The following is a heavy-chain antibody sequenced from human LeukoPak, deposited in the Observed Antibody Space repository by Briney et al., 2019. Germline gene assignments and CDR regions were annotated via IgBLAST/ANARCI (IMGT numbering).Heavy chain of an antibody. CDR3: ARPGCGGNCYYRMDV. CDR1: GFTFSSHA. V-gene: IGHV3-23*01. D-gene: IGHD2-21*01. Sequence: GGSLRLSCAASGFTFSSHAMTWVRQAPGKGLEWVSAVRDSGSTTFYADSVKGRFAISRDNPRNTLFLQMNSLRADDTAVYYCARPGCGGNCYYRMDVWGKGTTVTVSS. J-gene: IGHJ6*04. CDR2: VRDSGSTT.